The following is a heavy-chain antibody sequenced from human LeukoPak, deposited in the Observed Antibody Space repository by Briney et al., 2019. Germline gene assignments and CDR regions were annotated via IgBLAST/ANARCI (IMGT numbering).Heavy chain of an antibody. V-gene: IGHV4-34*01. Sequence: SETLSLTCAVYGGSFSGYYWSWIRQPPGKGLEWIGEINHSGSTNCNPSLKSRVTISVDTSKNQFSLKLSSVTAADTAVYYCARANGRPLPNRRGGYNFYYYYGMDVWGQGTTVTVSS. J-gene: IGHJ6*02. CDR3: ARANGRPLPNRRGGYNFYYYYGMDV. CDR2: INHSGST. CDR1: GGSFSGYY. D-gene: IGHD5-24*01.